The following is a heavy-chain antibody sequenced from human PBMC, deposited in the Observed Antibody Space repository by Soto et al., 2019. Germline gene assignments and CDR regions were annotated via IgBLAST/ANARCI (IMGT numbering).Heavy chain of an antibody. Sequence: ASVKVSCKASGYTFTSYGISWVRQAPGQGLEWMGWISAYNGNTNYAQKLQGRVTMTTDTSTSTAYMELRRLRSDDTAVYYCASGITIFGVVSSFDYWGQGTLVTVSS. D-gene: IGHD3-3*01. J-gene: IGHJ4*02. V-gene: IGHV1-18*01. CDR1: GYTFTSYG. CDR2: ISAYNGNT. CDR3: ASGITIFGVVSSFDY.